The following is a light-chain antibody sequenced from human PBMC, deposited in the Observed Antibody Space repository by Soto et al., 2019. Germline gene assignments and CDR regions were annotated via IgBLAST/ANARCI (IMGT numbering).Light chain of an antibody. CDR2: GAS. CDR3: QQYGTSPIT. V-gene: IGKV3-20*01. Sequence: IALPQSPGNLSLSPGDRAPPSWTASQSVTSRYLAWYQQKPGQAPRLLIYGASNRATGIPDRFSGSGSGTDFTLTISSLEPEDFAVYYCQQYGTSPITFGQGTRLDIK. CDR1: QSVTSRY. J-gene: IGKJ5*01.